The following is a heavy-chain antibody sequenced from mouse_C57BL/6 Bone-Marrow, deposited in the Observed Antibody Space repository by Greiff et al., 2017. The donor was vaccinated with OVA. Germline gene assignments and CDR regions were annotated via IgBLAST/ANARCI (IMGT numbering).Heavy chain of an antibody. J-gene: IGHJ3*01. CDR1: GFTFSDYG. CDR2: ISSGSSTI. CDR3: AKLYSSDY. V-gene: IGHV5-17*01. D-gene: IGHD2-13*01. Sequence: EVMLVESGGGLVKPGGSLKLSCAASGFTFSDYGMHWVRQAPEKGLEWVAYISSGSSTIYYAATVKGRFTISRDNAKNTLFLQMTSQRSEDTDMYYCAKLYSSDYWGQGTLVTVSA.